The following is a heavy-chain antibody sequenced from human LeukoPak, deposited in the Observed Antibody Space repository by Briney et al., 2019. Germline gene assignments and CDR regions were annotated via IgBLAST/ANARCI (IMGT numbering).Heavy chain of an antibody. V-gene: IGHV3-23*01. D-gene: IGHD1-7*01. Sequence: PGGSLRLSCAASGFTFSSYAMSWVRQAPGKGLEWVSAISGSGSSTYYADSVKGRFTISRDNSKNTLYLQMNSLRAEDTAVYYCAKATLNWNYAYYYYYGMDVWGQGTTVTVSS. CDR1: GFTFSSYA. J-gene: IGHJ6*02. CDR3: AKATLNWNYAYYYYYGMDV. CDR2: ISGSGSST.